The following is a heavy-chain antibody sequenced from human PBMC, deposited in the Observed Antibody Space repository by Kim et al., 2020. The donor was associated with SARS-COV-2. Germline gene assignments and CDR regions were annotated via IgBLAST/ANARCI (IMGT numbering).Heavy chain of an antibody. Sequence: GGSLRLSCAASGFTFSNAWMSWVRQAPGKGLEWVGRIKSKTDGGTTDYAAPVKGRFTISRDDSKNTLYLQMNSLKTEDTAVYYCTTGWYYYGSGMVWGQGTLVTVSS. V-gene: IGHV3-15*01. CDR2: IKSKTDGGTT. D-gene: IGHD3-10*01. CDR1: GFTFSNAW. J-gene: IGHJ4*02. CDR3: TTGWYYYGSGMV.